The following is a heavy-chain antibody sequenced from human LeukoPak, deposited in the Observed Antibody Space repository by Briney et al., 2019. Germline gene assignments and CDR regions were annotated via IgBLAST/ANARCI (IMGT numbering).Heavy chain of an antibody. CDR1: GGSISSSSYY. J-gene: IGHJ4*02. Sequence: SETLSLTCTVSGGSISSSSYYWGWIRQPPGKGLEWIGSIYYSGNTYYNPSLKSRVTISADTSKNQFSLKLSSVTAADTAVYYCARVGSSDFWSEPWAGAFDYWGQGTLVTVSS. D-gene: IGHD3-3*01. CDR3: ARVGSSDFWSEPWAGAFDY. V-gene: IGHV4-39*07. CDR2: IYYSGNT.